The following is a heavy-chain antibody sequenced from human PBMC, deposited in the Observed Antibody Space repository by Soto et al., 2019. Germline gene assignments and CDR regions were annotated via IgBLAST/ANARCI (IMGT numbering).Heavy chain of an antibody. J-gene: IGHJ4*02. CDR1: GDTFNFYT. Sequence: QVQLVQSGAEVKKPGSSLRVSCKASGDTFNFYTINWVRQAPGLGLEWLGRIIPYLSVSNYAQKFQGRVTITADKSTNTAYREVRSLRSEDTAMYYCATSFGSGYRAFDYWGQGALVTVSS. V-gene: IGHV1-69*02. CDR3: ATSFGSGYRAFDY. CDR2: IIPYLSVS. D-gene: IGHD3-10*01.